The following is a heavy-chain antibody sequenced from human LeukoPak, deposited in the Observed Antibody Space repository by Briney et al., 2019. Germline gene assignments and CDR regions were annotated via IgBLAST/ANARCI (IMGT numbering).Heavy chain of an antibody. V-gene: IGHV1-8*03. D-gene: IGHD3-22*01. CDR3: ARVGVIGSPYYYYMDV. Sequence: GASVKVSCKASGYTCTSYDINWVRQATGQGLEWMGWMNPNSGNTGYAQTFQGRVTIIRNTSISTAYMELSSLRSEDTAVYYCARVGVIGSPYYYYMDVWGKGTTVTVSS. J-gene: IGHJ6*03. CDR1: GYTCTSYD. CDR2: MNPNSGNT.